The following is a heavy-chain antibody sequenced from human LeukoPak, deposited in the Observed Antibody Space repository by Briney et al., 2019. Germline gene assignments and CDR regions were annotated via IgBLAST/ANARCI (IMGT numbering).Heavy chain of an antibody. D-gene: IGHD3-3*01. CDR3: ARRRVVIIADYYYYYMDV. Sequence: SETLSLTCTVSGGSISSHYWSWIRQPPGKGLEWIGNIYYSGSTYYNPSLKSRVTISVDTSKNQFSLKLSSVTAADTAVYYCARRRVVIIADYYYYYMDVWGKGTTVTVSS. CDR2: IYYSGST. V-gene: IGHV4-59*11. CDR1: GGSISSHY. J-gene: IGHJ6*03.